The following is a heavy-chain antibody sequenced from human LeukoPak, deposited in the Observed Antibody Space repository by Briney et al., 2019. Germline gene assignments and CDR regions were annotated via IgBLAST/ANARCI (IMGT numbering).Heavy chain of an antibody. CDR1: GFSFTTYG. J-gene: IGHJ4*02. Sequence: GGSLRLSCAASGFSFTTYGMHWVRQAPGKGLVWVSRIMSDGRSTYADSVKGRFTISRDTAKNTLYLQMNSLRAEDTAVYYCARDSQFIGPLYWGQGTLVTVSS. CDR3: ARDSQFIGPLY. CDR2: IMSDGRST. D-gene: IGHD5-24*01. V-gene: IGHV3-74*01.